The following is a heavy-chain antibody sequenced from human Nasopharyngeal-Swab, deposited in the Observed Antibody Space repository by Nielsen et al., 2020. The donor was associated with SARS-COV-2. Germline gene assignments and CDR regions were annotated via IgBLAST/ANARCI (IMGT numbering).Heavy chain of an antibody. D-gene: IGHD3-3*01. CDR2: INTNTGNP. Sequence: WVRQAPGQGLEWMGWINTNTGNPTYAQGFTGWFVFSLDTSVSTAYLQISSLKAEDTAVYYCARGTTIFGVVIMGGDDYWGRGTLVTVSS. V-gene: IGHV7-4-1*02. J-gene: IGHJ4*02. CDR3: ARGTTIFGVVIMGGDDY.